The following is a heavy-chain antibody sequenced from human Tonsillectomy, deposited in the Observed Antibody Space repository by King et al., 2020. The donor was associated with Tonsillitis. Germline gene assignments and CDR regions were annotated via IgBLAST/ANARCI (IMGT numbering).Heavy chain of an antibody. J-gene: IGHJ5*02. Sequence: LQLQESGPGLVKPSETLSLTCTVSGGSVSSGSYYWSWIRQPPGKGLEWIGYIYYSGSTNYNPSLKSRVTISVDTSKNQFSLKLSSVTAADTAVYYCARVGVNLVVPAAMFPWFDPWGQGTLVTVSS. D-gene: IGHD2-2*01. V-gene: IGHV4-61*01. CDR3: ARVGVNLVVPAAMFPWFDP. CDR2: IYYSGST. CDR1: GGSVSSGSYY.